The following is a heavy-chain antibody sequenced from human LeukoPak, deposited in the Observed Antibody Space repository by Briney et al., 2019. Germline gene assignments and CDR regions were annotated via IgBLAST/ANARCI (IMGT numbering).Heavy chain of an antibody. Sequence: GGSLRLSCAASGFTFSDYYMSWIRQAPGKGLEWVSYISSRGSSTTYYADSVKGRFTISRDNAKNSLYLQMNSLRAEDTAVYYCKSPYYWGQGTLVTVSS. V-gene: IGHV3-11*04. CDR1: GFTFSDYY. J-gene: IGHJ4*02. CDR3: KSPYY. CDR2: ISSRGSSTT.